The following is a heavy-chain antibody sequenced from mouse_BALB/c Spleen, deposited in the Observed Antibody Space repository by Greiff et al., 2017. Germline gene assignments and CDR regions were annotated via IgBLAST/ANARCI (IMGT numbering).Heavy chain of an antibody. D-gene: IGHD1-2*01. V-gene: IGHV1-80*01. J-gene: IGHJ4*01. CDR3: ARFTTAIMDY. Sequence: QVQLQQSGAELVRPGSSVKISCKASGYAFSSYWMNWVKQRPGQGLEWIGQIYPGDGDTNYNGKFKSKATLTADKSSSTAYMQLSSLTSEDSAVYFCARFTTAIMDYWGQGTSVTSPQ. CDR1: GYAFSSYW. CDR2: IYPGDGDT.